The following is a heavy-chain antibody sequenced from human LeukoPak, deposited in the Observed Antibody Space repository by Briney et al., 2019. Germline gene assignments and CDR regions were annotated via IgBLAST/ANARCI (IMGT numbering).Heavy chain of an antibody. CDR3: ARGRLVSSQPFDY. V-gene: IGHV4-61*02. Sequence: SETLSLTCTVSGHSISSGDNYWRWIRQPAGKGLEWLGRIYTSGSTNYNPSLKSRVTISGDTSKNQFSLRPSSVTAADTAVYYCARGRLVSSQPFDYWGQGTLVTVSS. CDR1: GHSISSGDNY. J-gene: IGHJ4*02. CDR2: IYTSGST. D-gene: IGHD6-6*01.